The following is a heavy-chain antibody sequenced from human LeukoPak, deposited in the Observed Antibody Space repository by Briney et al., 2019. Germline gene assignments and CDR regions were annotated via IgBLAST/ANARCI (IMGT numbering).Heavy chain of an antibody. CDR2: ISGSGGST. Sequence: GGSLRLSCAASGFTFSSYAMSWVRQAPGKGLEWVSAISGSGGSTYYADSVKGRLTISRDNSKNSLYLQMNSLRAEDTAVYYCAREDPYSSSWPDAFDIWGQGTMVTVSS. CDR3: AREDPYSSSWPDAFDI. D-gene: IGHD6-13*01. CDR1: GFTFSSYA. V-gene: IGHV3-23*01. J-gene: IGHJ3*02.